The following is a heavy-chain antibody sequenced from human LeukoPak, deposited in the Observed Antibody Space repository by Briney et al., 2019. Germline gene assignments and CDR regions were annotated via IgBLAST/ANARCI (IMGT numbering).Heavy chain of an antibody. CDR3: ARDGGAHDFWSGYPFYYYYYGMDV. Sequence: GGSLRLSCAASGFTFSSYAMHWVRQAPGKGLAWVAVISYDGSNKYYADSVKGRFTISRDNSKNTLYLQMNSLRAEDTAVYYCARDGGAHDFWSGYPFYYYYYGMDVWGQGTTVTVSS. CDR1: GFTFSSYA. J-gene: IGHJ6*02. CDR2: ISYDGSNK. D-gene: IGHD3-3*01. V-gene: IGHV3-30-3*01.